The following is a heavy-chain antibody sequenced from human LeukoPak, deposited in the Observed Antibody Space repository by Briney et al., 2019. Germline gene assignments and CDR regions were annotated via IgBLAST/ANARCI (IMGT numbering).Heavy chain of an antibody. CDR2: ISSSSRYI. J-gene: IGHJ4*02. CDR1: GFTFSSYA. D-gene: IGHD3-22*01. CDR3: ARELGGYSPY. V-gene: IGHV3-21*01. Sequence: GGSLRLSCAASGFTFSSYAMSWVRQAPGKGLGGVSSISSSSRYIYYPDSVKGRFTISSDNAKNSLYLQMNSLRGEDTAVYYCARELGGYSPYWGQGTLVTVSS.